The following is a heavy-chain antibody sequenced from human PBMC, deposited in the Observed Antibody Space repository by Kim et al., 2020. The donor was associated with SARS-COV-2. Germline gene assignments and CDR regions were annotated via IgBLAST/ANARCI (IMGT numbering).Heavy chain of an antibody. V-gene: IGHV3-30*07. J-gene: IGHJ5*02. CDR3: ARDRESSYSLLGWLDP. D-gene: IGHD2-15*01. Sequence: DSGKGRVTVSRDNSMNTLYLEMSNLRVEDTAVYYCARDRESSYSLLGWLDPWGQGTLVTVSS.